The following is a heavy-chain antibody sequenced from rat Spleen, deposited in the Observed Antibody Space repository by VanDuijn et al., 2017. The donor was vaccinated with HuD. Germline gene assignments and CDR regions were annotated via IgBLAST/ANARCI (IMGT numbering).Heavy chain of an antibody. D-gene: IGHD1-4*01. Sequence: QVQLKESGPGLVQPSQTLSLTCTVSGFSLTNYGVSWVRQPPGNVLEWMGIIWSGGSTDYNSALKSRLTISRDTSKSQLFLQMNSLQTEDTATYFCTRESLPGFNSHWFLSWGQGTLVTVSS. CDR1: GFSLTNYG. CDR3: TRESLPGFNSHWFLS. CDR2: IWSGGST. J-gene: IGHJ3*01. V-gene: IGHV2-15*01.